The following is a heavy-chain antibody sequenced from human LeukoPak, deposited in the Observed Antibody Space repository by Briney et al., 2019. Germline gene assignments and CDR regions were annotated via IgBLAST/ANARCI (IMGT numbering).Heavy chain of an antibody. J-gene: IGHJ5*02. Sequence: GGSLRLSCAASGFTFGSYWMSWVRQAPGTGLECVATVNHDGSATYYMDSLMGRFTISRDNAKNSLYLQMNSLRAEDTAVYYCARDRGTYCSSTSCFPGWFDPWGQGTLVTVSS. V-gene: IGHV3-7*01. CDR3: ARDRGTYCSSTSCFPGWFDP. CDR1: GFTFGSYW. CDR2: VNHDGSAT. D-gene: IGHD2-2*01.